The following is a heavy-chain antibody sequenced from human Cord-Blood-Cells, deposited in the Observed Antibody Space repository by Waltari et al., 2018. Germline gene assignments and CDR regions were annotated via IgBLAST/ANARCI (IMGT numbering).Heavy chain of an antibody. V-gene: IGHV1-2*02. CDR1: GYTFTGYY. J-gene: IGHJ4*02. Sequence: QVQLVQSGAEVKKPGASVKVSCKASGYTFTGYYMHWVRQAPGQGLEWIGWINPNSGGTNYAQKFQGRVTMTRDTSISTAYMELSRLRSDDTAVYYCARDRWYYDSSGYYYFDYWGQGTLVTVSS. CDR3: ARDRWYYDSSGYYYFDY. CDR2: INPNSGGT. D-gene: IGHD3-22*01.